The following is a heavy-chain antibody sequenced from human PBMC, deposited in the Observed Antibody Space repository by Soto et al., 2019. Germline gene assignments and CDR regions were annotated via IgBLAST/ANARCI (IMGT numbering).Heavy chain of an antibody. CDR1: GGTFSSYA. CDR2: IIPIFGTA. J-gene: IGHJ6*02. Sequence: SVKVSCKASGGTFSSYAISWVREAPGQGIELMGGIIPIFGTANYAQKFQGRVTITADESTSTAYMELSSLRSEDTAVYYCSIAAAGTGYSYYGMDVWGQGTTVTGSS. V-gene: IGHV1-69*13. D-gene: IGHD6-13*01. CDR3: SIAAAGTGYSYYGMDV.